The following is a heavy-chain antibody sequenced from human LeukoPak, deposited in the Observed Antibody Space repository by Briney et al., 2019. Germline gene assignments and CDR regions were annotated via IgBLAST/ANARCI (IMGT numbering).Heavy chain of an antibody. V-gene: IGHV1-69*05. CDR2: IIPIFGTA. J-gene: IGHJ4*02. CDR3: ARDGGYCSSTSCSPMYYFDY. D-gene: IGHD2-2*01. Sequence: AASVKVSCKASGGTFSSYAISWVRQAPGQGLEWMGGIIPIFGTANYAQKFQGRVTMTRDTFTSTVYMELSSLRSEDTAVYYCARDGGYCSSTSCSPMYYFDYWGQGTLVTVSS. CDR1: GGTFSSYA.